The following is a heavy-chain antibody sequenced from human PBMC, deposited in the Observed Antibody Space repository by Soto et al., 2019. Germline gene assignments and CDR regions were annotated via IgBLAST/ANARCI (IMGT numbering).Heavy chain of an antibody. CDR1: GYTFPSYG. V-gene: IGHV1-18*01. CDR3: ATRSPAFDF. J-gene: IGHJ4*02. Sequence: QVQLVQSGPEVKKPGASVKVSCKTSGYTFPSYGIAWVRQAPGQGLEWMGWISTSKGNTNYAQKFQGRVTMTTDTSTSTAYMELRSLRSDDTAVYYCATRSPAFDFWGQGTLVTVSS. CDR2: ISTSKGNT.